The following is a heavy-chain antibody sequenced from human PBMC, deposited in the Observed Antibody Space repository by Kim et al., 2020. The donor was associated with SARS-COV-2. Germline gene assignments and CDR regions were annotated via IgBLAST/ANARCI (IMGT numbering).Heavy chain of an antibody. J-gene: IGHJ5*02. V-gene: IGHV1-2*02. Sequence: ASVKVSCKASGYTFSNNYIHWVRQAPGQGLEWMGWINPESGDTNSAQKFQGRVTMTRDTSISTAYMELTRLKSDDTAVYYCARDGGKGDINMFRGVMVWWFTPWGQGTQVTVSS. CDR2: INPESGDT. D-gene: IGHD3-10*01. CDR1: GYTFSNNY. CDR3: ARDGGKGDINMFRGVMVWWFTP.